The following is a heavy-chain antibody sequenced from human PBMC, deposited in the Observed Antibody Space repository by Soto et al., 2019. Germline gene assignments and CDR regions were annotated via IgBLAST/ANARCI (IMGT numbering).Heavy chain of an antibody. CDR1: GYTFTSYG. CDR2: ISAYNGNT. J-gene: IGHJ4*02. V-gene: IGHV1-18*01. CDR3: ARHDSSIFFFGLVVPDIYYFYY. D-gene: IGHD3-3*01. Sequence: ASVKVSCKASGYTFTSYGISWVRQAPGQGLEWMGWISAYNGNTNYAQKLQGRVTMTTDTSTSTAYMELSSLRSEDTAVYYCARHDSSIFFFGLVVPDIYYFYYWGRRTLVTVSS.